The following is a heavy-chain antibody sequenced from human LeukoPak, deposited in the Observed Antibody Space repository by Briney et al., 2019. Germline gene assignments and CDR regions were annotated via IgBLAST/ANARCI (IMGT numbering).Heavy chain of an antibody. J-gene: IGHJ4*02. D-gene: IGHD6-13*01. Sequence: SETLSLTCTVSGGSISSYYWGWIRQPPGKGLEWIGSIYYSGSTYHNPSLKSRVTISVDTSKNQFSLKLSSVTAADTAVYYCARIAAAGTLTFDYWGQGTLVTVSS. CDR2: IYYSGST. V-gene: IGHV4-39*01. CDR3: ARIAAAGTLTFDY. CDR1: GGSISSYY.